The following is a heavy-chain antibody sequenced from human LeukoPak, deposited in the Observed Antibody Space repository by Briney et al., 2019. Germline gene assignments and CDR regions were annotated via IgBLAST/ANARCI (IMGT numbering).Heavy chain of an antibody. Sequence: ASVKVSCKASGYTFTSYDINWVRQATGQGLEWMGWMNPNSGNTGYAQKFQGRVTMTRNTSISTAYMELSSLRSEDTAVYYCARGGSGGSWYGFYYYYMDAWGKGTTVTVSS. V-gene: IGHV1-8*01. J-gene: IGHJ6*03. CDR1: GYTFTSYD. D-gene: IGHD6-13*01. CDR3: ARGGSGGSWYGFYYYYMDA. CDR2: MNPNSGNT.